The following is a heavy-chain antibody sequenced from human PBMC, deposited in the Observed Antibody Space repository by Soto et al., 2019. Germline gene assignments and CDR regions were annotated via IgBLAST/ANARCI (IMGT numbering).Heavy chain of an antibody. CDR3: AREEWFGQTPFDS. Sequence: ASVKVSCKASGFTLNEFGVSWVRQAPGQGLEWMGWISGYDGNTNFAQKYEGRVTMTIDSSTSTAYMELRNLRSDDTAMYYCAREEWFGQTPFDSWGQGTLVTVSS. CDR2: ISGYDGNT. V-gene: IGHV1-18*01. D-gene: IGHD3-10*01. J-gene: IGHJ4*02. CDR1: GFTLNEFG.